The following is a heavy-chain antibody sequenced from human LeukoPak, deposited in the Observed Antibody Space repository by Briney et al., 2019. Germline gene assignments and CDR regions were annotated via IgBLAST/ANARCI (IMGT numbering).Heavy chain of an antibody. Sequence: SETLSLTCTVSGGSISNNYWSWIRQSPGTGLEWIAYIYSSGSTDYNPSLRSRVTLSVDTSKNQFSLKLNSVTAADTAVYYCARHGLKLVGGCTIYFDNWGQGTLVTVSS. D-gene: IGHD1-26*01. CDR1: GGSISNNY. CDR2: IYSSGST. V-gene: IGHV4-59*08. CDR3: ARHGLKLVGGCTIYFDN. J-gene: IGHJ4*02.